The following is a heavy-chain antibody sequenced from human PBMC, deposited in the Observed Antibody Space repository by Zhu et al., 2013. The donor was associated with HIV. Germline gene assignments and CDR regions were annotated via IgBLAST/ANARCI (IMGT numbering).Heavy chain of an antibody. CDR1: GYTFTEYY. D-gene: IGHD3-22*01. Sequence: QVQLVQSGAEVKKPGASVKVSCKTSGYTFTEYYIHWVRQAPGQGLEWMGWINPNRGDTNYAQKFQAWVSMTRDTSISTAYMELSGLKSDDTAIYYCARAKRGRHLINYYYYNLDVWGKGTTVTVSS. CDR3: ARAKRGRHLINYYYYNLDV. J-gene: IGHJ6*04. V-gene: IGHV1-2*04. CDR2: INPNRGDT.